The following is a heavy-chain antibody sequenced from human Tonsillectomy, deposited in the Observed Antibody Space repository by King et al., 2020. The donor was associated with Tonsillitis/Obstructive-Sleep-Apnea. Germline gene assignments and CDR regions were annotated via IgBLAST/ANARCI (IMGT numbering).Heavy chain of an antibody. D-gene: IGHD5-18*01. J-gene: IGHJ3*01. V-gene: IGHV4-34*01. CDR1: GGSFSGYY. CDR2: INHSGST. Sequence: VQLQQWGAGLLKPSETLSLTCAVYGGSFSGYYWSWIRQPPGKGLEWIGEINHSGSTNYNPSLKSRVTISVDTSKNQFSLKLSSVTAADTAVYYCAGESTAMTTDAFDVWGQGTMVTVSS. CDR3: AGESTAMTTDAFDV.